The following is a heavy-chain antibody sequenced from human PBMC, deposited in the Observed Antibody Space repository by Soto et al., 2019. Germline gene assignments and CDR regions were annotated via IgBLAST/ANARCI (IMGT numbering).Heavy chain of an antibody. J-gene: IGHJ4*02. CDR2: IYYSGST. CDR3: ARDTGGYGKSDS. V-gene: IGHV4-31*03. CDR1: GGSISSGDYY. D-gene: IGHD1-26*01. Sequence: SETLSLTCTVSGGSISSGDYYWTWIRQHAGQGPEWIGYIYYSGSTYYNPSLKSRVTMSVDTSMNQFSLKLSSVTAADTAVYYCARDTGGYGKSDSWGQGTLVTVSS.